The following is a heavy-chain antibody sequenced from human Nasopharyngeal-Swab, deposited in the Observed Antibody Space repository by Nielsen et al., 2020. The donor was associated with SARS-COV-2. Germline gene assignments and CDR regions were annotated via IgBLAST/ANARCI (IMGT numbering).Heavy chain of an antibody. D-gene: IGHD1-26*01. CDR2: ITASGGKT. V-gene: IGHV3-23*01. CDR3: AKGSYYPSYYFDY. J-gene: IGHJ4*02. Sequence: GESLKISCAASGFTFSSYAMSWVRQAPGKGLEWVSGITASGGKTYYADSVKGRFTLSRDSSKSTPYLQMSSLRAEDTAVYYCAKGSYYPSYYFDYWGQGALVSVSS. CDR1: GFTFSSYA.